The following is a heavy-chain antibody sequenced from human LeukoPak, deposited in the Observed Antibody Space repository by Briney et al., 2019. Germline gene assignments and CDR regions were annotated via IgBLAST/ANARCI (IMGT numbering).Heavy chain of an antibody. CDR2: ISGSGGST. Sequence: PGGSLRLSCAVSGFTFSDYAMSWVRQAPGKGLEWVSSISGSGGSTYHADSVKGRFTISRDNSKNTLYLQMNSLRAEDTAVYYCAKNARRTPSLYYFDYWGQGTLVTVSS. J-gene: IGHJ4*02. CDR3: AKNARRTPSLYYFDY. CDR1: GFTFSDYA. D-gene: IGHD2-2*01. V-gene: IGHV3-23*01.